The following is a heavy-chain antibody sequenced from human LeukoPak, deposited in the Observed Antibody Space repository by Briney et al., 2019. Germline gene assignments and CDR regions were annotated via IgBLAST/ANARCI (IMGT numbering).Heavy chain of an antibody. V-gene: IGHV1-2*02. J-gene: IGHJ4*02. CDR2: INPNSGGT. D-gene: IGHD5-12*01. CDR3: ARMLNGAYDV. Sequence: GASVKVSCKASGYTFTGPYMHWVRQAPGQGLEWMGWINPNSGGTNYAQNFQGRVTMTRDTSFSTAYMGVSRLRSDDTAVYYCARMLNGAYDVWGQGTLVTVSS. CDR1: GYTFTGPY.